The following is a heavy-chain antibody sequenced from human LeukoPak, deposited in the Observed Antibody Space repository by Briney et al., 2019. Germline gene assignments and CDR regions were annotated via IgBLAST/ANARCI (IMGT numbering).Heavy chain of an antibody. CDR2: ISYDGSNK. Sequence: GGSLRLSCAASGFTFSSYAMHWVRQAPGKGLEWVAVISYDGSNKYYADSVKGRFTISRDNSKNTLCLQMNSLRAEDTAVYYCARATVTLRYWYFDLWGRGTLVTVSS. CDR3: ARATVTLRYWYFDL. CDR1: GFTFSSYA. V-gene: IGHV3-30*04. D-gene: IGHD4-11*01. J-gene: IGHJ2*01.